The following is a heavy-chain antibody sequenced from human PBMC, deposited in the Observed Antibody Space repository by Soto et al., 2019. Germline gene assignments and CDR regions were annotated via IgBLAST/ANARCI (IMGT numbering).Heavy chain of an antibody. CDR3: ARQPSAALIVVVPAAIGEVDY. CDR1: GGSISSSSYY. CDR2: IYYSGST. V-gene: IGHV4-39*01. D-gene: IGHD2-2*02. J-gene: IGHJ4*02. Sequence: SETLSLTCTVSGGSISSSSYYWGWIRQPPGKGLEWIGSIYYSGSTYYNPSLKSRVTISVDTSKNQFSLKLSSVTAADTAVYYCARQPSAALIVVVPAAIGEVDYWGQGTLVTVSS.